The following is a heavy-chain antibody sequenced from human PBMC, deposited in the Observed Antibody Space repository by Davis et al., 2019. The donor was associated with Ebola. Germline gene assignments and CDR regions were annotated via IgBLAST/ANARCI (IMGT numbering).Heavy chain of an antibody. CDR2: ISAYNGNT. D-gene: IGHD1-26*01. CDR1: GYTFTSYG. Sequence: ASVKVSCKASGYTFTSYGISWVRQAPGQGLEWMGWISAYNGNTNYAQKLQGRVTMTTDTSTSTAYMELRSLRSDDTAVYYCASEVPMVGAIYYYYGMDVWGQGTTVTVSS. CDR3: ASEVPMVGAIYYYYGMDV. V-gene: IGHV1-18*01. J-gene: IGHJ6*02.